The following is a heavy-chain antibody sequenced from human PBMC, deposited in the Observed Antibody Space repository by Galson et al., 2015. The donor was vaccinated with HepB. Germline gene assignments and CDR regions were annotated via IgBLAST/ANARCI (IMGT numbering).Heavy chain of an antibody. CDR3: ATARYCSGGSCYLGAFDI. Sequence: SLRLSCAASDSTFTTYWMNWVRQAPGKGLEWVANIKQDGSEKSCVDSVKGRFTISRDNAKNSLYLQMSSLRSEDTAVYYCATARYCSGGSCYLGAFDIWDQGTMVTVSS. J-gene: IGHJ3*02. D-gene: IGHD2-15*01. V-gene: IGHV3-7*01. CDR1: DSTFTTYW. CDR2: IKQDGSEK.